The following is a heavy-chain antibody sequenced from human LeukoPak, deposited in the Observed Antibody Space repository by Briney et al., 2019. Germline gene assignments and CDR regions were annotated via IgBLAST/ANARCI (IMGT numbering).Heavy chain of an antibody. CDR2: IYNDGSST. CDR3: ARDHFSV. J-gene: IGHJ4*02. D-gene: IGHD2/OR15-2a*01. V-gene: IGHV3-74*01. CDR1: GFTFSSYW. Sequence: HPGGSLRLSCAASGFTFSSYWMHWVRQAPGKGLVWVSRIYNDGSSTTYADSVKGRFTISRDNAKNTLYLQMNSLRVEDTAVYYCARDHFSVWGQGTLVTVSS.